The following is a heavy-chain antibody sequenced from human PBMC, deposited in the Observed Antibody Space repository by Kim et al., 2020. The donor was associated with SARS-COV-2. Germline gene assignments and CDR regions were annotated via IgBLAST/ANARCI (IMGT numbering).Heavy chain of an antibody. D-gene: IGHD3-16*01. J-gene: IGHJ6*02. V-gene: IGHV3-7*01. CDR3: ARGRGQDV. CDR2: GNEK. Sequence: GNEKYYVNSVKGRFTISRDNARNSLYLQLNSLRAEETALYYCARGRGQDVWGQGTTVTVSS.